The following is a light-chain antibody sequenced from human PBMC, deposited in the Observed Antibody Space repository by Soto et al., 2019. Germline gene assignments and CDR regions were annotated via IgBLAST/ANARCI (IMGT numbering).Light chain of an antibody. CDR2: GAS. J-gene: IGKJ3*01. CDR3: QQYERSQRIT. Sequence: DIKFTQSPGTLSLSPGERATLSCRASQSVSSSYLAWYHQQPGQAPRLLFYGASSRATGIPDRFSGSGSGTDFTLTISRLEPEDFAVYYCQQYERSQRITFGPESNVDIK. CDR1: QSVSSSY. V-gene: IGKV3-20*01.